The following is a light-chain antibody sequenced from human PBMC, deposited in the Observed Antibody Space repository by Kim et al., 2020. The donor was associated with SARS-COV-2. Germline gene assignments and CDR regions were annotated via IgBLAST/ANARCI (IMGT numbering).Light chain of an antibody. J-gene: IGKJ2*01. Sequence: EIVMTQSPATLSVSPGERATLSYRASQSVSNNLAWYQQKPGQAPRLVIYGASTRATGIPARFSGSGSGTEFTLTISSLQSEDFAVYYCQQYNDWPPGDTFGQGTKLEI. CDR3: QQYNDWPPGDT. V-gene: IGKV3-15*01. CDR1: QSVSNN. CDR2: GAS.